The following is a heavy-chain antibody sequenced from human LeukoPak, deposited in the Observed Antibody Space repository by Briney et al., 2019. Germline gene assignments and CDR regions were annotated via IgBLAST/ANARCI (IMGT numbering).Heavy chain of an antibody. CDR1: GGSISSSSYY. D-gene: IGHD5-18*01. V-gene: IGHV4-39*01. J-gene: IGHJ6*03. CDR2: IYYSGST. Sequence: PSETLSLTCTVSGGSISSSSYYWGWIRQPPGKGLEWIGSIYYSGSTYYNPSLKSRVTISVDTSKNQFSLKLSSVTAADTAVYYCARNTAMDSYYYYMDVWGKGTTVTVSS. CDR3: ARNTAMDSYYYYMDV.